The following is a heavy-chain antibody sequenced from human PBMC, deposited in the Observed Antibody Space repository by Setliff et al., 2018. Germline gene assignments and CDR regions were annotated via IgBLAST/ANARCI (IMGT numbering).Heavy chain of an antibody. D-gene: IGHD2-2*01. CDR3: ARHIWGAKMQLPHDVFDI. CDR1: YYSISSGYY. J-gene: IGHJ3*02. Sequence: SETLSLTCAVSYYSISSGYYWGWIRQPPGKGLEWIGSMYHSGSTYYSPSLEGRVTISVDMSKNHLSRKLSSVTAADTAVYYCARHIWGAKMQLPHDVFDIWGQGTMVTVSS. V-gene: IGHV4-38-2*01. CDR2: MYHSGST.